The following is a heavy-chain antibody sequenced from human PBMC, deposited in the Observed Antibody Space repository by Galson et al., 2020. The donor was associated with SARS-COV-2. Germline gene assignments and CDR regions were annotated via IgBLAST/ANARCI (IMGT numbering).Heavy chain of an antibody. Sequence: IDWDDDKFYSTSLKTRLTISKDTSKNQVVLTMTNMDPVDTATYYCARILGSGAIRGAFDIWGQGTMVTVSS. J-gene: IGHJ3*02. V-gene: IGHV2-70*04. D-gene: IGHD6-19*01. CDR3: ARILGSGAIRGAFDI. CDR2: IDWDDDK.